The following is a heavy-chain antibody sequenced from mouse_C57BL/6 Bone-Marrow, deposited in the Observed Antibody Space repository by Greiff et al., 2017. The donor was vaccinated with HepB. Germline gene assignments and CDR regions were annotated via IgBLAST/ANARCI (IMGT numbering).Heavy chain of an antibody. CDR2: IDPEDGET. V-gene: IGHV14-2*01. Sequence: VQLKESGAELVKPGASVKLSCTASGFNIKDYYMHWVKQRTEQGLEWIGRIDPEDGETKYAPKFQGKATITADTSSNTAYLQLSSLTSEDTAVYYCAPYYYGSSYGYYFDYWGQGTTLTVSS. CDR3: APYYYGSSYGYYFDY. J-gene: IGHJ2*01. CDR1: GFNIKDYY. D-gene: IGHD1-1*01.